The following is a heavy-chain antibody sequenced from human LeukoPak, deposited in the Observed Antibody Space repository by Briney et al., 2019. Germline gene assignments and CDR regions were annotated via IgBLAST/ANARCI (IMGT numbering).Heavy chain of an antibody. V-gene: IGHV4-34*01. J-gene: IGHJ6*02. CDR2: INHSGST. Sequence: PSETLSLTCAVYGGSFSGYYWRWIRQPPGKGLEWIGEINHSGSTNYNPSLKSRVTISVDTSKNQFSLKLSSVTAADTAVYYCARGRYGLYNYYYYGMDVWGQGTTVTVSS. D-gene: IGHD2-2*02. CDR1: GGSFSGYY. CDR3: ARGRYGLYNYYYYGMDV.